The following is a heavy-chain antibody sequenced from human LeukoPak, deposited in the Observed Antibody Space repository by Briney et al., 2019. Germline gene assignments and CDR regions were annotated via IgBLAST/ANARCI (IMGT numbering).Heavy chain of an antibody. Sequence: GGSLRLSCAASRFTFSNYWMAWVRQAPGKGLEWVANIKDDGSETYYVASVKGRFTISRDNAKDSLYLQMNSLRAEDTAVYYCAREPRGYSYGLWGRGTLVTVSS. CDR3: AREPRGYSYGL. CDR1: RFTFSNYW. CDR2: IKDDGSET. J-gene: IGHJ4*02. D-gene: IGHD5-18*01. V-gene: IGHV3-7*01.